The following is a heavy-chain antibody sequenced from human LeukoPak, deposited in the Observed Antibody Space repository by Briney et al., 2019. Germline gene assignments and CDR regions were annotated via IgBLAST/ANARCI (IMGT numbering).Heavy chain of an antibody. V-gene: IGHV3-11*04. J-gene: IGHJ3*02. D-gene: IGHD3-22*01. Sequence: SGGSLRLSCAASGFTFSDYYMSWIRQAPGKGLEWVSYISSSGSTIYYADSVKGRFTISRDNAKNSLYLQMNSLRAEDTAVYYCARGHYYDSSGYYSDAFDIWGQGTMVTVSS. CDR3: ARGHYYDSSGYYSDAFDI. CDR1: GFTFSDYY. CDR2: ISSSGSTI.